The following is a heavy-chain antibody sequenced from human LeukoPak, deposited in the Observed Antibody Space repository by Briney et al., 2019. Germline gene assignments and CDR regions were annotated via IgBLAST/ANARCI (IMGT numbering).Heavy chain of an antibody. CDR1: GGSINTYY. CDR3: ARPQSGLGWFDP. V-gene: IGHV4-4*07. J-gene: IGHJ5*02. CDR2: IYSTGIT. Sequence: PSETLSLTCTVSGGSINTYYWSWIQQPAGKGLEWIGRIYSTGITTYNPSLKGRVTMSVDTSKNQFSLKLSSVTAADTAVYYCARPQSGLGWFDPWGQGILVTVSS.